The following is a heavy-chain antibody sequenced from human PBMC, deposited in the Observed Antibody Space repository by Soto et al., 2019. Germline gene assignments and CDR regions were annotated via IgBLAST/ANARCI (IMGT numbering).Heavy chain of an antibody. Sequence: EVQLLESGGCLVRPGGSLRLSCVASGFDFSSNSMTWARQAPGKGLEWVGGISRIGDITFYRDSVKGRFTISRDISKSTLFLQMNRLRVEDTALYFCSKWSGFGDAWGQGTLVTVS. CDR2: ISRIGDIT. D-gene: IGHD2-15*01. CDR1: GFDFSSNS. V-gene: IGHV3-23*01. CDR3: SKWSGFGDA. J-gene: IGHJ5*02.